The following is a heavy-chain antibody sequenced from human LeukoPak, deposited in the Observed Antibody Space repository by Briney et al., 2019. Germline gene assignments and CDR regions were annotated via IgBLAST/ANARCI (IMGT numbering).Heavy chain of an antibody. J-gene: IGHJ5*02. CDR2: IYYSGST. V-gene: IGHV4-61*01. CDR3: ARGGYYGSGNDFRFDP. Sequence: SETLSLTCTVSGYSISSGYYWGWIRQPPGKGLEWIGYIYYSGSTNYNPSLKSRVTISVDTSKNQFPLKLSSVTAADTAIYYCARGGYYGSGNDFRFDPWGQGTLVTVSS. D-gene: IGHD3-10*01. CDR1: GYSISSGYY.